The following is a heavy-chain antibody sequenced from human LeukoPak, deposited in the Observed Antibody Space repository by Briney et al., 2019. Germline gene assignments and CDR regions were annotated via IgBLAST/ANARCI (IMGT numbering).Heavy chain of an antibody. CDR2: VSGSGGST. J-gene: IGHJ4*02. V-gene: IGHV3-23*01. CDR3: AKLRGSGGHSGGPDY. Sequence: GGSLRLSCAASGVTFSSYGMSCGPQAPREGLGWGSAVSGSGGSTYDADSARGRFALSTDNTKSTRYLQMNSLRAQTTPVYNSAKLRGSGGHSGGPDYWGQGTLVTVSS. CDR1: GVTFSSYG. D-gene: IGHD3-10*01.